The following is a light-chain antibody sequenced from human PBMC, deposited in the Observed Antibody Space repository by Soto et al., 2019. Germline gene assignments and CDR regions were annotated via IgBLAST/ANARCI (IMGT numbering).Light chain of an antibody. CDR1: QSIARF. V-gene: IGKV1-39*01. J-gene: IGKJ2*01. Sequence: DIQMTQSPSSLSASVGDRVTISCRASQSIARFLNWYQQKPGKAPKLLIYASSTLQGGVPSSFSGSGSGTDFTLTSSSLQPDDVATYFCQQSYSTPYTFGQGTKLDIK. CDR3: QQSYSTPYT. CDR2: ASS.